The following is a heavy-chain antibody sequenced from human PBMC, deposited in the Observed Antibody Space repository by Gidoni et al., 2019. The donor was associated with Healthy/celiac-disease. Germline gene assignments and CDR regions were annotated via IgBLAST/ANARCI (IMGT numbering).Heavy chain of an antibody. J-gene: IGHJ3*02. D-gene: IGHD3-3*01. CDR2: IYYSGST. V-gene: IGHV4-39*01. CDR3: ASGDYDFWSGSVDDAFDI. Sequence: QLQLQESGPGLVKPSETLSLTCTGTGGSISSSSYYWGWIRQPPGKGLEWIGSIYYSGSTYYNPSLKSRVTISVDTSKNQFSLKLSSVTAADTAVYYCASGDYDFWSGSVDDAFDIWGQGTMVTVSS. CDR1: GGSISSSSYY.